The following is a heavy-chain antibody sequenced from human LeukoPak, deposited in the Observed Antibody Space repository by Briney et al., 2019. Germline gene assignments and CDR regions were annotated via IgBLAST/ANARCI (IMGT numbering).Heavy chain of an antibody. D-gene: IGHD3-16*01. CDR1: GFTFSSYA. Sequence: GGSLRLSCAASGFTFSSYAMSWVRQAPGKGLEWVSAISGSGGSTKYADSVKGRFTISRDNSKNTLYLQMNSLRAEDTAVYYCAKRRVGGGGPYYFDYWGQGTLVTVSS. J-gene: IGHJ4*02. V-gene: IGHV3-23*01. CDR3: AKRRVGGGGPYYFDY. CDR2: ISGSGGST.